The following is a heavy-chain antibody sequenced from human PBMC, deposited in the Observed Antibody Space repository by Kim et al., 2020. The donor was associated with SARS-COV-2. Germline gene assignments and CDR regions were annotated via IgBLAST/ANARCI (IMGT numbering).Heavy chain of an antibody. D-gene: IGHD6-19*01. Sequence: ASVKVSCKASGYTFTNYGISWVRQAPGQGLEWMGWINTYNGNTNYAQKLQGRVTMTTDISTSTAYIELMSLRSDDTAVYYCARVLKSQYGSGWYGGWLDPWGQGTLVTVSS. CDR1: GYTFTNYG. CDR2: INTYNGNT. CDR3: ARVLKSQYGSGWYGGWLDP. J-gene: IGHJ5*02. V-gene: IGHV1-18*04.